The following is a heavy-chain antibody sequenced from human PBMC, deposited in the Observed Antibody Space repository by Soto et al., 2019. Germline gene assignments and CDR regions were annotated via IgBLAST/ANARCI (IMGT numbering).Heavy chain of an antibody. CDR1: GYSITTGYY. J-gene: IGHJ4*02. Sequence: PSETLSLTCAVSGYSITTGYYWGWVRRPPGKGLEWIGSVYHSGRTSYNPSLESRVTISVDTSKNQFSLRLSSVTAADTAVYYCARGVNYYDSSGFYARDYWGKGILLTVSA. V-gene: IGHV4-38-2*01. CDR3: ARGVNYYDSSGFYARDY. D-gene: IGHD3-22*01. CDR2: VYHSGRT.